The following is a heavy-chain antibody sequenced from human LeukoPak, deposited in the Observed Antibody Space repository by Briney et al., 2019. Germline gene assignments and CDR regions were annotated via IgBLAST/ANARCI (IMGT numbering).Heavy chain of an antibody. D-gene: IGHD6-6*01. CDR2: IKQDGSEE. V-gene: IGHV3-7*05. CDR1: GFTFSSYW. Sequence: GGSLRLSCAASGFTFSSYWMSWVRQAPGKGLEWLANIKQDGSEEVYVDSVKGRFTISRDNAKNSLFLQMNTLRAEDTAVYYCARDSYSSTWSYGMDVWGQGSTVTVSS. CDR3: ARDSYSSTWSYGMDV. J-gene: IGHJ6*02.